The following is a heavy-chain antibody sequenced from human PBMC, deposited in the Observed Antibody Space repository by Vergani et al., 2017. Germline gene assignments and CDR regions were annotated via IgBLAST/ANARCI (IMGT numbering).Heavy chain of an antibody. CDR1: GFTFGYYA. J-gene: IGHJ3*02. CDR2: IRSKAYGQAT. CDR3: VRDQVTMLRGSDALDI. D-gene: IGHD3-10*01. Sequence: VQLVESGGDVVQPGGSLRLSCTASGFTFGYYAMDWFRQAPGQGLEWVGGIRSKAYGQATIYAASVKGRFTISRDDSKSIAYLQMNNLQTEDTAMYYCVRDQVTMLRGSDALDIWGQGTMVTVSS. V-gene: IGHV3-49*03.